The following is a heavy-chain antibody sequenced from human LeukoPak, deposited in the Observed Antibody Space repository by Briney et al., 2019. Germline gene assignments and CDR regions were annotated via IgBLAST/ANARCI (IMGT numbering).Heavy chain of an antibody. D-gene: IGHD5-18*01. CDR2: FDPEDGET. V-gene: IGHV1-24*01. CDR3: ATQRGYSYGYDGRAYYFDY. Sequence: ASVKVSCKVSGYTLTELSMHWVRQAPGKGLEWMGGFDPEDGETIYAQTFQGRVTMTEDTSTDTAYMELSSLRSEDTAVYYCATQRGYSYGYDGRAYYFDYWGQGTLVTVSS. CDR1: GYTLTELS. J-gene: IGHJ4*02.